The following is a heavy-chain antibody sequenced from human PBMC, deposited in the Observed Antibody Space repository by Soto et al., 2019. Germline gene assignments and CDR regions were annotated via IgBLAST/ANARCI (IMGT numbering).Heavy chain of an antibody. J-gene: IGHJ4*02. CDR2: ISYDGSHQ. CDR1: GFTFSNYA. CDR3: ASEGEYCSGGSCTYFAH. Sequence: QVELVESGGGVVQPGRSLRLSCAASGFTFSNYAMYWVRQAPGKGLEWVSFISYDGSHQFVADSVKGRFIISRDNSKNTVYVKMNSLRPDDTAVYYCASEGEYCSGGSCTYFAHWGQGSLVTVSS. D-gene: IGHD2-15*01. V-gene: IGHV3-30-3*01.